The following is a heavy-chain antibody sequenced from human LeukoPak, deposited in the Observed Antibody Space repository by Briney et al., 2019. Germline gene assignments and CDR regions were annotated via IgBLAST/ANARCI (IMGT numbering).Heavy chain of an antibody. D-gene: IGHD2-8*01. CDR3: AMEVAEWFDP. CDR2: IHTSGNT. V-gene: IGHV4-4*07. J-gene: IGHJ5*02. Sequence: SETLSLTCTASGDSTSRYYWSWIRQPAGKGLEWIGRIHTSGNTDYNPSLKSRVSMSVDTSRTQFSLKLKSVTAADTAVYYCAMEVAEWFDPWGQGALVIVSS. CDR1: GDSTSRYY.